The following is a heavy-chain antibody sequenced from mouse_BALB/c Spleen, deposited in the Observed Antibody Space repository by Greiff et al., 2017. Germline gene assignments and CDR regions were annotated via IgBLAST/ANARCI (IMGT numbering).Heavy chain of an antibody. CDR2: INSNGGST. D-gene: IGHD2-1*01. V-gene: IGHV5-6-3*01. J-gene: IGHJ2*01. CDR1: GFTFSSYG. Sequence: EVQVVESGGGLVQPGGSLKLSCAASGFTFSSYGMSWVRQTPDKRLELVATINSNGGSTYYPDSVKGRFTISRDNAKNTLYLQMSSLKSEDTAMYYCARDDGNLYYFDYWGQGTTLTVSS. CDR3: ARDDGNLYYFDY.